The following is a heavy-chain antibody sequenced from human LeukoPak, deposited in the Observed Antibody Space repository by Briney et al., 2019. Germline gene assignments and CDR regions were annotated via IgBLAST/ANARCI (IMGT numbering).Heavy chain of an antibody. CDR2: ITSNTNYI. V-gene: IGHV3-21*01. Sequence: SGGSLRLSCAASGFTFSSYSMNWVRQAPGTGLEWVSSITSNTNYIYYADSVKGRFTISRDNAKNSLYLQMNSLRAEDTAVYYCARDRWGYSYGGDWGQGTLVTVSS. D-gene: IGHD5-18*01. J-gene: IGHJ4*02. CDR3: ARDRWGYSYGGD. CDR1: GFTFSSYS.